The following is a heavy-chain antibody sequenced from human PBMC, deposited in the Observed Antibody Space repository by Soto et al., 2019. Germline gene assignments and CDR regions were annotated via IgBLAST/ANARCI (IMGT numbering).Heavy chain of an antibody. CDR2: IYYSGST. Sequence: QLQLQESGPGLVKPSETLSLTCTVSGGSISSSSYYWGWIRQPPGKGLEWIGSIYYSGSTYYNPSLKSRVTISVDTSKNQFSLKLSSVTAADTAVYYCASEITMVRGVTIRAYDYWGQGTLVTVSS. CDR1: GGSISSSSYY. V-gene: IGHV4-39*01. J-gene: IGHJ4*02. CDR3: ASEITMVRGVTIRAYDY. D-gene: IGHD3-10*01.